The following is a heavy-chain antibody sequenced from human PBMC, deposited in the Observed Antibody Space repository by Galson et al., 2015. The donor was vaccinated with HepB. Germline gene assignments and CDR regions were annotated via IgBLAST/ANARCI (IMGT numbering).Heavy chain of an antibody. V-gene: IGHV3-33*08. D-gene: IGHD6-13*01. CDR1: GFTFSSYA. CDR2: IWYDGSNK. J-gene: IGHJ4*02. Sequence: SLRLSCAASGFTFSSYAMHWVRQAPGKGLEWVAVIWYDGSNKYYADSVKGRFTISRDNSKNTLYPQMNSLRAEDTAVYYCARDFNSSSWYSDYWGQGTLVTVSS. CDR3: ARDFNSSSWYSDY.